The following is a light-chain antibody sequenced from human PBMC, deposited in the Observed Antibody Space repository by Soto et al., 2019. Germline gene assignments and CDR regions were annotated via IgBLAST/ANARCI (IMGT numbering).Light chain of an antibody. CDR2: GAS. V-gene: IGKV3-15*01. CDR1: ESVGSN. CDR3: QQYYKWPPET. Sequence: EIVMTQSPATLSVSPGERATLSCRPSESVGSNLAWYQQKPGQAPRLLIHGASKRATGIPARFSGSGSGTEFTLTISSLQSEDFAVYYCQQYYKWPPETFGQGTKVDIK. J-gene: IGKJ2*01.